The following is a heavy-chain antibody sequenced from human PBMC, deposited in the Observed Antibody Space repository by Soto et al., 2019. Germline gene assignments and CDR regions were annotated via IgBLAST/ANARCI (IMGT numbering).Heavy chain of an antibody. CDR1: GGSISSYY. CDR3: ASRKSSPYFDY. V-gene: IGHV4-39*07. J-gene: IGHJ4*02. Sequence: PSETLSLTCTVSGGSISSYYWGWIRQPPGKGLESIANIYYDGSTYYNPSLKSRVTISVDTSKNQFSLKLSSVTAADTAVYYCASRKSSPYFDYWGQGTLVTVSS. CDR2: IYYDGST. D-gene: IGHD3-10*01.